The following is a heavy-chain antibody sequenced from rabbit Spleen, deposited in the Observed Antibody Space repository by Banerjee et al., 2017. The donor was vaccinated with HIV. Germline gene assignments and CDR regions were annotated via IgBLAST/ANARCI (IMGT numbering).Heavy chain of an antibody. J-gene: IGHJ4*01. V-gene: IGHV1S47*01. Sequence: QEQLVESGGGLVQPEGSLTLSCKASGFDFSSSGMCWVRQAPGKGLEWIGCINTGTGNTWYASWAKGRFTISKSTSLNTVDLKMTSLTVADTASYFCARDYVDGNKWQFVLWGQGTLVTVS. CDR1: GFDFSSSG. D-gene: IGHD4-1*01. CDR2: INTGTGNT. CDR3: ARDYVDGNKWQFVL.